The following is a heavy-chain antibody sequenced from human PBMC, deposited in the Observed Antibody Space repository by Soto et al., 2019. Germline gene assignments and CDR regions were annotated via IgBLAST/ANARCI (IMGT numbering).Heavy chain of an antibody. V-gene: IGHV1-3*01. D-gene: IGHD1-1*01. J-gene: IGHJ4*02. Sequence: KFQGRVTITRDTSASTAYMELSSLRSEDTAVYYCARSRGYNWNYGYGFDYWGQGTLVTVSS. CDR3: ARSRGYNWNYGYGFDY.